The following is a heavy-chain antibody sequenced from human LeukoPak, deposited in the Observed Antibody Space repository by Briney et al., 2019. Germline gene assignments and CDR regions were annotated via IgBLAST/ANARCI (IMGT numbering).Heavy chain of an antibody. CDR2: IIPIFGTA. CDR1: GGTFSSYA. J-gene: IGHJ6*03. Sequence: VASVKVSCKASGGTFSSYAISWVRQAPGQGLEWMGGIIPIFGTANYAQKFQGRVTITADESTSTAYMELSSLRSDDTAVYYCARAAQSGYYYYYYMDVWGKGTTVTVSS. CDR3: ARAAQSGYYYYYYMDV. D-gene: IGHD6-6*01. V-gene: IGHV1-69*13.